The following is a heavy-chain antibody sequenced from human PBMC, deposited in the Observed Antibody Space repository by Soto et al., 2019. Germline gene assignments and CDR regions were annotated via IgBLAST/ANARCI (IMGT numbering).Heavy chain of an antibody. J-gene: IGHJ6*02. V-gene: IGHV3-23*01. CDR3: AKADPRYSSGWYRSSDYYYYGMDV. CDR2: ISGSGGST. D-gene: IGHD6-19*01. CDR1: GFTFSSYA. Sequence: GGSLRLSCAASGFTFSSYAMSWVRQAPGKGLEWVSAISGSGGSTYYADSVKGRFTISRDNSKNTLYLQMNSLRAEDTAVYYCAKADPRYSSGWYRSSDYYYYGMDVWGQGTTVTVSS.